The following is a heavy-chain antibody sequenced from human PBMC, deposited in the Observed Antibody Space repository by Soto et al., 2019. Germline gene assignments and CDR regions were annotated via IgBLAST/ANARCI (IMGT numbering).Heavy chain of an antibody. CDR2: IYWDDDK. CDR3: VRMQVTRVRGVIFNWFDA. Sequence: GSGPTLVNPTQTLTLTCSYSGFSLSSNEVSINWIRQPPGKALEWLARIYWDDDKHFSTSLKTRLSISKDTSKNQVVLTMTNMDPVDTATYYCVRMQVTRVRGVIFNWFDAWGQGTPVTVSS. V-gene: IGHV2-70*11. D-gene: IGHD3-10*01. CDR1: GFSLSSNEVS. J-gene: IGHJ5*02.